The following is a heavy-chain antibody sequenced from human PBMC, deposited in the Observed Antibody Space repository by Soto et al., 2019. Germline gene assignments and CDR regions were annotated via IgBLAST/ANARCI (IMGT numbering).Heavy chain of an antibody. D-gene: IGHD2-21*02. CDR2: IIPIFGTA. CDR3: ARTKDIVVVTAFPYYYYGMHV. Sequence: QVQLVQSGAEVKKPGSSVKVSCKASGGTFSSYAISWVRQAPGQGLEWMGGIIPIFGTANYAQKFQGRVMITADESTSTVYMELSSLRSEDTAVYYCARTKDIVVVTAFPYYYYGMHVWGQRTTVTVSS. V-gene: IGHV1-69*01. CDR1: GGTFSSYA. J-gene: IGHJ6*02.